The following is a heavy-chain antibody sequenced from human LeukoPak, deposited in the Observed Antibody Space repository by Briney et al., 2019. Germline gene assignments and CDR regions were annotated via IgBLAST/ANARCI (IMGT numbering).Heavy chain of an antibody. CDR1: GFTFSSYG. CDR3: AKDKYRGELLTAFDI. CDR2: IRYDGSNK. Sequence: GGSLRLSCAASGFTFSSYGMHWVRQAPGKGLEWVAFIRYDGSNKYYADSVKGRFTISRDNSKNTLYLQMNSLRAEDTAVYYCAKDKYRGELLTAFDIWGQGTMVTVSS. D-gene: IGHD1-26*01. J-gene: IGHJ3*02. V-gene: IGHV3-30*02.